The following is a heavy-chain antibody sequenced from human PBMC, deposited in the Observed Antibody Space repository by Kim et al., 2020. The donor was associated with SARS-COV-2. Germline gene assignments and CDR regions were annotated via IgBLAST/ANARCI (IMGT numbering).Heavy chain of an antibody. CDR2: IWYDGNKN. V-gene: IGHV3-33*01. D-gene: IGHD2-15*01. CDR1: GFTFSNYG. J-gene: IGHJ4*02. Sequence: GGSLRLSCAASGFTFSNYGMHWVRQAPGKGLEWVAVIWYDGNKNYYTDSVKGRFTISRDNSKNTVYLQMNSLRAKDTAVYYCASPLYCGGGSCYSWGQGTLVTVSS. CDR3: ASPLYCGGGSCYS.